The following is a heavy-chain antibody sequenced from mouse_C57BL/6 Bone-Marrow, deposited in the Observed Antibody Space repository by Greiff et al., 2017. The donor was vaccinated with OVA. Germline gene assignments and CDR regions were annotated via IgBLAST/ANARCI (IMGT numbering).Heavy chain of an antibody. Sequence: QVQLQQPGAELVKPGASVKLSCKASGYTFTSYWMHWVKQRPGQGLEWIGMIHPNSGSTNYNEKFKSKATLTVDKSSSTAYMQLSSLTSEDSAVYYCARGAHYYGSSFDYWGKGTTLTVSS. D-gene: IGHD1-1*01. CDR3: ARGAHYYGSSFDY. CDR2: IHPNSGST. J-gene: IGHJ2*01. V-gene: IGHV1-64*01. CDR1: GYTFTSYW.